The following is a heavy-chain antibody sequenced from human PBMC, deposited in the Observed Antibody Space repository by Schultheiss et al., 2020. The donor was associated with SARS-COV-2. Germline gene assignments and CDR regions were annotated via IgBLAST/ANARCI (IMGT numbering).Heavy chain of an antibody. Sequence: SETLSLTCTVSGGSISSGGYYWSWIRQHPGKGLEWTGYIYYSGSTYYNPTLKSRVTISVDTSKNQFSLKLSSVTAADTAVYYCARGVSVDLAQQLVQPPDDFDYWGKGTLVTVS. D-gene: IGHD6-13*01. CDR1: GGSISSGGYY. J-gene: IGHJ4*02. V-gene: IGHV4-31*03. CDR3: ARGVSVDLAQQLVQPPDDFDY. CDR2: IYYSGST.